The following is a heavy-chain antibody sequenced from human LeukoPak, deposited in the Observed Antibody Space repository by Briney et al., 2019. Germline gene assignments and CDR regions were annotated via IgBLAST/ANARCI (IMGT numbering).Heavy chain of an antibody. CDR1: GFTFSSYG. D-gene: IGHD3-22*01. J-gene: IGHJ4*02. CDR3: ARDKYDSSGYYYVGFDY. CDR2: IWYDGSNK. V-gene: IGHV3-33*01. Sequence: PGRSLRLACAASGFTFSSYGMHWVRQAPGKGLEWVAVIWYDGSNKYYADSVKGRFTISRDNSKNTLYLQMNSLRAEDTAVYYCARDKYDSSGYYYVGFDYWGQGTLVTVSS.